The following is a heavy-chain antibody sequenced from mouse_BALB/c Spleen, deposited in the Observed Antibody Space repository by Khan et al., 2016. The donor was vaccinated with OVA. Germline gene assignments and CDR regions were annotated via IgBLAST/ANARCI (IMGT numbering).Heavy chain of an antibody. CDR2: IWGDGST. V-gene: IGHV2-6-7*01. Sequence: VQLQESGPGLVAPSQSLSITCTVSGFSLTNYGVNWVRQPPGKGLEWLGMIWGDGSTDYNSALKSRLSISKDNSKSQVFLKMNSLQTNDSARYYCARDRDGNYEFAYWGQGTLVTVSA. CDR3: ARDRDGNYEFAY. CDR1: GFSLTNYG. D-gene: IGHD2-1*01. J-gene: IGHJ3*01.